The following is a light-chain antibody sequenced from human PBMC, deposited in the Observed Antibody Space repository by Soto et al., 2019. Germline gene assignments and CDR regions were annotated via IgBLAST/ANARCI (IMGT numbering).Light chain of an antibody. Sequence: CRPSHSASSSLAWYQQKPGQAPRLLIYGASSRATGLPDRFSGGVSGTALTLIVLRLGHSDLAVYYSHESGSSPAGTVARGTKVDIK. CDR3: HESGSSPAGT. J-gene: IGKJ1*01. CDR1: HSASSS. V-gene: IGKV3-20*01. CDR2: GAS.